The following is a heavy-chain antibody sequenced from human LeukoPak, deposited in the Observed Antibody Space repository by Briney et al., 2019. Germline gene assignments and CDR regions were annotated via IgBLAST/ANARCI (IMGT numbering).Heavy chain of an antibody. V-gene: IGHV3-30-3*01. CDR1: GFTFSSYA. Sequence: GRSLRLSCAASGFTFSSYAMHWVRQAPGKGLEWVAVISYDGSNKYYADSVKGRFTISRDNSKNTLYLQMNSLRAEDTAVYHCARDRTQLVRAYFDYWGQGTLVTVSS. J-gene: IGHJ4*02. CDR2: ISYDGSNK. D-gene: IGHD6-13*01. CDR3: ARDRTQLVRAYFDY.